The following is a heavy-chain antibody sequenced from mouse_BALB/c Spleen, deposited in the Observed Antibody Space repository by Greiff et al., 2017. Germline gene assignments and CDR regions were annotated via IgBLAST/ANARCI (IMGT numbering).Heavy chain of an antibody. CDR3: ARPLLRYAMDY. D-gene: IGHD1-2*01. J-gene: IGHJ4*01. Sequence: EVQLQQSGPELVKPGASVKMSCKASGYTFTSYVMHWVKQKPGQVLEWIGYINPYNDGTKYNEKFKGKATLTSDKSSSTAYMELSSLTSEDSAVYYCARPLLRYAMDYWGQGTSVTVSS. CDR1: GYTFTSYV. V-gene: IGHV1-14*01. CDR2: INPYNDGT.